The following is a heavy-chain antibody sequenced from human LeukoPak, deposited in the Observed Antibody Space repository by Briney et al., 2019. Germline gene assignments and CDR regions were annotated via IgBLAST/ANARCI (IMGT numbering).Heavy chain of an antibody. J-gene: IGHJ5*02. Sequence: PSETLSLTCTVSGDSISSGSYYWSWIRQPAGKGLEWIGRIYTSGSTNYNPSLKSRVTISVDTSKNQFSLKLSSVTAADTAVYYCARDCNWNPRGGFDPWGQGTLVTVSS. D-gene: IGHD1-20*01. V-gene: IGHV4-61*02. CDR2: IYTSGST. CDR1: GDSISSGSYY. CDR3: ARDCNWNPRGGFDP.